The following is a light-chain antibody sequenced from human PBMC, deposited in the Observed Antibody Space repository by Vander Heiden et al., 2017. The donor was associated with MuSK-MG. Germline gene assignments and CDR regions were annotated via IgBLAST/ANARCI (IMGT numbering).Light chain of an antibody. Sequence: DVQMTQSPSTLSASVGDRVTITCRASQSNRWLAWYQQKPGKAPKLVLIYEGSSLQSGVQARFSGSGSGTEFSLSSSSLQPDDFATYDGQQYETFGQGTKVEIK. CDR3: QQYET. CDR2: EGS. V-gene: IGKV1-5*01. CDR1: QSNRW. J-gene: IGKJ1*01.